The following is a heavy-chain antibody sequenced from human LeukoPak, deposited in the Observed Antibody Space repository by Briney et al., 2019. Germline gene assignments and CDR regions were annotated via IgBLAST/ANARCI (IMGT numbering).Heavy chain of an antibody. CDR2: IKEDGSQK. D-gene: IGHD2-2*01. CDR1: GFTFSSYR. J-gene: IGHJ6*03. V-gene: IGHV3-7*01. Sequence: GGSLRLSCTASGFTFSSYRMSWVRQAPGKGLEWVANIKEDGSQKYYVDSVKGRFTISRDNAKNSLYLQMNSLRAEDTAVYYCARTHGYCTSTSCYGYYYYMDVWGKGTTVTVSS. CDR3: ARTHGYCTSTSCYGYYYYMDV.